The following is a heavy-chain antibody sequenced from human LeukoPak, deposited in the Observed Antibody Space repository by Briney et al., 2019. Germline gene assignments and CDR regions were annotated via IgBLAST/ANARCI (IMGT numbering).Heavy chain of an antibody. CDR2: ISTSGST. D-gene: IGHD6-19*01. V-gene: IGHV4-4*07. CDR3: ARAWQWLPIYY. CDR1: GDPISSYY. J-gene: IGHJ4*02. Sequence: SETLSLTCTVSGDPISSYYWSWIRQPAGKGLEWIGRISTSGSTNYNPSLKSRVTMSVDTSKNQFSLKLSSMTVADTAVYYCARAWQWLPIYYWGQGNLVTVSS.